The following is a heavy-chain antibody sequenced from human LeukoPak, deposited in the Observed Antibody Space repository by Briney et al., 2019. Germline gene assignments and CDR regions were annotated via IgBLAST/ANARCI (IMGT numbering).Heavy chain of an antibody. D-gene: IGHD3-22*01. Sequence: PGGSLRLSCAASGFTFSSFCMSWVRQAPGKGLEWVAAITGSGAFTDYADSVKGRFTISRDNSKNTLYLQINSLRVEDTATYYCAKRSAESSGYFNYWGQGTLVTVSS. V-gene: IGHV3-23*01. J-gene: IGHJ4*02. CDR1: GFTFSSFC. CDR3: AKRSAESSGYFNY. CDR2: ITGSGAFT.